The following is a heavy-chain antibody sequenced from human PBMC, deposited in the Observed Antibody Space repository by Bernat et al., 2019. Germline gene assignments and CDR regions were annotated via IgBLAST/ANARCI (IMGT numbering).Heavy chain of an antibody. CDR2: IWYDGSNK. J-gene: IGHJ4*02. CDR3: ARDLYYDSSGYSDFDY. CDR1: VFTFSSYG. D-gene: IGHD3-22*01. Sequence: QVQLVESGGGVVQPGRSLRLSCAASVFTFSSYGMHWVRQAPGKGLEWVAVIWYDGSNKYYADSVKGRFTISRDNSKNTLYLQMNSLRAEDTAVYYCARDLYYDSSGYSDFDYWGQGTLVTVSS. V-gene: IGHV3-33*01.